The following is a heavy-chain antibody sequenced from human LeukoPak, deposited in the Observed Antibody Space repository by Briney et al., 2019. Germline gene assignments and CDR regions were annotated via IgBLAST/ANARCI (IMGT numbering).Heavy chain of an antibody. J-gene: IGHJ4*02. CDR3: TTGRIVVVVDATPERSTTDY. D-gene: IGHD2-15*01. CDR2: IKSKTDVGTT. V-gene: IGHV3-15*01. CDR1: GFTFSNAW. Sequence: GGSLRLSRAASGFTFSNAWMSWVRQAPGKGREWVGHIKSKTDVGTTDYAAPVKGRFTISRDDSKNTLSLQMKSLKKEDTAVSYCTTGRIVVVVDATPERSTTDYWGQGTLVTVSS.